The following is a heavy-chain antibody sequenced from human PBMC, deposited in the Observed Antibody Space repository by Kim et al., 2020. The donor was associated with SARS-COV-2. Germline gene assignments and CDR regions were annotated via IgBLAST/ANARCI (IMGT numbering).Heavy chain of an antibody. V-gene: IGHV4-34*01. D-gene: IGHD3-3*01. CDR1: GGSFSGYY. CDR2: INHSGST. Sequence: SETLSLTCAVYGGSFSGYYWSWIRQPPGKGLEWIGEINHSGSTNYNPSLKSRVTISVDTSKNQFSLKLSSVTAADTAVYYCARVPSVPSDLWSGYNQAILPDVWGKGTTVTVSS. J-gene: IGHJ6*04. CDR3: ARVPSVPSDLWSGYNQAILPDV.